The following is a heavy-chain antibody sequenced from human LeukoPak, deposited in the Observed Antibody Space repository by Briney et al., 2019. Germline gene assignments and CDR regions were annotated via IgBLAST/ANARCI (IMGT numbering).Heavy chain of an antibody. CDR3: ARGRGYSYGRFQRRGQNDY. J-gene: IGHJ4*02. CDR1: GYSFISYG. CDR2: INTYNGNT. V-gene: IGHV1-18*01. Sequence: ASVKVSCKASGYSFISYGISWVRQAPGQGLEWMGWINTYNGNTNYAQNLQGRVTMTTDTSTSTAYIELRGLRSDDTAVYYCARGRGYSYGRFQRRGQNDYWGQGTLVTVSS. D-gene: IGHD5-18*01.